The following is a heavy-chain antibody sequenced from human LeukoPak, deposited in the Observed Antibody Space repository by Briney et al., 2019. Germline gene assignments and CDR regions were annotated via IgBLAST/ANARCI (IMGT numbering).Heavy chain of an antibody. Sequence: SETLSLTCAVYGGSSSGYYWSWSRQPPGKVQEWIGEINHSGSTNYNPSLKSRVTISVDTSKNQFSLKLSSVTAADTAVYYCVGSGRLRKNVQLERRGGGWFDPWGQGTLVTVSS. CDR2: INHSGST. CDR1: GGSSSGYY. J-gene: IGHJ5*02. V-gene: IGHV4-34*01. D-gene: IGHD1-1*01. CDR3: VGSGRLRKNVQLERRGGGWFDP.